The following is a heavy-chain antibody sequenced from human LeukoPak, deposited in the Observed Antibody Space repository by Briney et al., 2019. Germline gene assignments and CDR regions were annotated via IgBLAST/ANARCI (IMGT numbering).Heavy chain of an antibody. V-gene: IGHV1-24*01. CDR3: ATDPGYGEYAEGWLDS. Sequence: ASVKVSCKVSGHTLNELAIHWVRQAPGKGLEWMGGFVAEDNDIVYAEALKGRVTMTEDTSTETAYMELRSLRADDTAVYYCATDPGYGEYAEGWLDSWGQGTLVTVSS. CDR2: FVAEDNDI. D-gene: IGHD4-17*01. CDR1: GHTLNELA. J-gene: IGHJ5*01.